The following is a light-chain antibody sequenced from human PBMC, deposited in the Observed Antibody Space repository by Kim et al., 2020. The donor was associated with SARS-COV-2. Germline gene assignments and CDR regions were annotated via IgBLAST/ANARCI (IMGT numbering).Light chain of an antibody. CDR2: DAS. J-gene: IGKJ1*01. CDR1: QSINSY. Sequence: EIVLTQSPATVSLSPGERATLSCRASQSINSYLAWYQQKPGQAPRLLIDDASNRATGIPARFSGSGSGTDFTLTISGLEPEDFAVYYCQHSKTFGQGTKVDIK. CDR3: QHSKT. V-gene: IGKV3-11*01.